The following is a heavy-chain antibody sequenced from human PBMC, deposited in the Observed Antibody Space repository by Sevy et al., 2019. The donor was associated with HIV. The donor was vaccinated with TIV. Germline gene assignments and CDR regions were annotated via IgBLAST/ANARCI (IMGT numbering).Heavy chain of an antibody. J-gene: IGHJ4*02. D-gene: IGHD6-19*01. V-gene: IGHV3-7*01. Sequence: GGSLRLSCAASGFTFSNHWMTWVRLAPGKGLEWVANIKQDGSDKYYVDSVRGRFTISRDNANNSLYLHMNSLRVEDTAVYYCARGSAVAGRGGILDFWGQGTLVTVSS. CDR3: ARGSAVAGRGGILDF. CDR1: GFTFSNHW. CDR2: IKQDGSDK.